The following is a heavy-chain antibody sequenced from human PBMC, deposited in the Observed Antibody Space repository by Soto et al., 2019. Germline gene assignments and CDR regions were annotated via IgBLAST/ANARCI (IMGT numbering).Heavy chain of an antibody. CDR1: GFTFSSYA. D-gene: IGHD3-10*01. CDR2: ISGSGIST. J-gene: IGHJ2*01. V-gene: IGHV3-23*01. Sequence: EVQLLESGGGLGHPGGSLRLSCAASGFTFSSYAMSWVRQAPGKGLEWVSAISGSGISTYYADSVRGRFTISRDNSRNTVTLQMNSLGADDTAVYYCARKVPGSTTRPDYWYFDLWGRGTLVTVSS. CDR3: ARKVPGSTTRPDYWYFDL.